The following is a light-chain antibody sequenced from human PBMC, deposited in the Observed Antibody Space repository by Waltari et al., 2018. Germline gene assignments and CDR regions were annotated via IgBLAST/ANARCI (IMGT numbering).Light chain of an antibody. CDR2: GAS. J-gene: IGKJ4*01. CDR1: QSVSSN. CDR3: QQYNNWLT. Sequence: EIVMTQSPATLSVSPGERATLSCRASQSVSSNLAWYQQKPGQAPRLRIYGASTRATGITARFSGSGSGTEFTLTISSLQSEDFAVYYCQQYNNWLTFGGGTKVEIK. V-gene: IGKV3-15*01.